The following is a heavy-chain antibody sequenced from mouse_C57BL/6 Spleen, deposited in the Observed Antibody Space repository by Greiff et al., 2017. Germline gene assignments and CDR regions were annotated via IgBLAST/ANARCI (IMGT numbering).Heavy chain of an antibody. D-gene: IGHD2-3*01. CDR3: ARREGYYDPYYAMDY. CDR1: GYTFTSYW. J-gene: IGHJ4*01. V-gene: IGHV1-64*01. Sequence: QVQLQQSGAELVKPGASVKLSCKASGYTFTSYWMHWVKQRPGQGLEWIGMIHPNSGSTNYNEKFKSKATLTVDKSSSTAYMQLSSLTSEDSAVYYCARREGYYDPYYAMDYWGQGTSVTVSS. CDR2: IHPNSGST.